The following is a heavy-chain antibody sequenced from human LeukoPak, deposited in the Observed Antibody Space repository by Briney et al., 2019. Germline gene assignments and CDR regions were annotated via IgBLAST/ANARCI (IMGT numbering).Heavy chain of an antibody. V-gene: IGHV3-15*06. CDR2: FKGKTDGGTT. CDR3: TTAYYYGSGSPDH. D-gene: IGHD3-10*01. J-gene: IGHJ4*02. Sequence: GGSLRLSCAASGFTFTNACMNWVRQAPGKGLEWLGQFKGKTDGGTTTYAAPVKGRFTISRDDSKDTLYLQMNNLKTEDTAVYYCTTAYYYGSGSPDHWGQGTLVTVSS. CDR1: GFTFTNAC.